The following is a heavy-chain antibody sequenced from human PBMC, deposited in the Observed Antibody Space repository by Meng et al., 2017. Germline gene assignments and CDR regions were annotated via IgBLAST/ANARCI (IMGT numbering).Heavy chain of an antibody. Sequence: QVQMVGSGGGVGMPGRHLGLSCAASGFTFSLYGMHWVRQAPGKVLEWVAVIWYDGSNKYYADSVKGRFTISRDNSKNTLYLQMNSLRAEDTAVYYCARGDWNDAWYFDLWGRGTLVTVSS. V-gene: IGHV3-33*01. CDR1: GFTFSLYG. J-gene: IGHJ2*01. CDR3: ARGDWNDAWYFDL. D-gene: IGHD1-1*01. CDR2: IWYDGSNK.